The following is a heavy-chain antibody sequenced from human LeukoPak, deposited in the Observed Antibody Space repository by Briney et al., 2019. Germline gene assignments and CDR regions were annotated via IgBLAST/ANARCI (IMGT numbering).Heavy chain of an antibody. CDR2: INPNCGGT. D-gene: IGHD2-15*01. Sequence: VASVKVSCKASGYTFTGYYIHWVRQAPRQGLEWMGWINPNCGGTNYAQKFQGWVTMTRDTSISTAYMELSRLRSDDTAVYYCARGKYGSGGSWTLHPFDYWGQGTLLTVSS. V-gene: IGHV1-2*04. CDR3: ARGKYGSGGSWTLHPFDY. CDR1: GYTFTGYY. J-gene: IGHJ4*02.